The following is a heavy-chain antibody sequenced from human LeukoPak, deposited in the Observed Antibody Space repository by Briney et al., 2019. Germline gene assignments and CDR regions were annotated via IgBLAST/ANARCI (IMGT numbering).Heavy chain of an antibody. CDR2: IAPLDSDT. J-gene: IGHJ5*02. Sequence: GESLKISCQASGYTFTSSWISWVRQKPGIGLEWMGSIAPLDSDTTYSPSFQGQVTISADRSINTAYLELNSLKASYNGIYYCVKYDRVVLPGYPWGRGTLVTVSS. CDR3: VKYDRVVLPGYP. V-gene: IGHV5-51*01. D-gene: IGHD5-12*01. CDR1: GYTFTSSW.